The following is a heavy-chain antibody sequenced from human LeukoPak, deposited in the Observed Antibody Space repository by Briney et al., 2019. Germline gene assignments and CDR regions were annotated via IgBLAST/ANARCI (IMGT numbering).Heavy chain of an antibody. CDR1: GGSISSGSYY. CDR3: ASVRRGFGESSKYYAYYYMGV. CDR2: ISTNGST. J-gene: IGHJ6*03. V-gene: IGHV4-61*02. D-gene: IGHD3-10*01. Sequence: SETLSLTCTVSGGSISSGSYYWSWIRQPAGKGLEWIGRISTNGSTNDNPSLKSRVTISLDTSKNQFSLKLSSVTAADTAVYYCASVRRGFGESSKYYAYYYMGVWGKGTTVTISS.